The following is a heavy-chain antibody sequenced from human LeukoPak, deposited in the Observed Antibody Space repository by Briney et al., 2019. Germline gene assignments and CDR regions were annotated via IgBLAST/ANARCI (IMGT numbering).Heavy chain of an antibody. J-gene: IGHJ4*02. V-gene: IGHV1-8*02. D-gene: IGHD3-3*01. CDR1: GGTFSSYA. CDR3: ARGVISRTIFGVVITHNYFDY. Sequence: ASVKVSCKASGGTFSSYAISWVRQATGQGLEWMGWMNPNSGNTGYAQKFQGRVTMTRNTSISTAYMELSSLRSEDTAVYYCARGVISRTIFGVVITHNYFDYWGQGTLVTVSS. CDR2: MNPNSGNT.